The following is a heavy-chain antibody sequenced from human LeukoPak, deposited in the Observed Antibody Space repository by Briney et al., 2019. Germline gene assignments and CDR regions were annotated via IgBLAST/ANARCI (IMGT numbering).Heavy chain of an antibody. Sequence: GGSLRLSCAVSGFTFSSYWMSWVRQAPGKGLEWVANIKQDGSEKNYVDSVKGRFTISRDNSKTTLYLQMNSLRPEDTAIYYCARDSIRQQLYYFDSWGQGTLVTVSS. CDR1: GFTFSSYW. V-gene: IGHV3-7*01. CDR2: IKQDGSEK. J-gene: IGHJ4*02. CDR3: ARDSIRQQLYYFDS. D-gene: IGHD6-13*01.